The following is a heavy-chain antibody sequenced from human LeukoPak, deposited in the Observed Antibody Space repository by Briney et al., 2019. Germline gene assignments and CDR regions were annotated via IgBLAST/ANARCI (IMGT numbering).Heavy chain of an antibody. CDR2: IHSDGIST. CDR3: ARDRYYVPDY. V-gene: IGHV3-74*03. Sequence: GGSLRLSCAASGFTFSNTWMHWVRQAPGKGLVWVSRIHSDGISTTYADSVKGRFTVSRDNAKNKLYLQMNRLRAEDTAVYYCARDRYYVPDYWGQGTLVTVSS. J-gene: IGHJ4*02. CDR1: GFTFSNTW. D-gene: IGHD3-10*02.